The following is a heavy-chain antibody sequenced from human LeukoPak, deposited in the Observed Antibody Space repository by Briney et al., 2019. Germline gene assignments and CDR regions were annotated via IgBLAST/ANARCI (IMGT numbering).Heavy chain of an antibody. J-gene: IGHJ6*02. V-gene: IGHV1-24*01. Sequence: ASVKVSCKVSGYTLTELSMHWVRQAPGKGLEWMGGFDPEDGETIYAQKFQGRVTMTEDTSTDTAYMELSSLRSEDTAVYYCATTNPLFGIAVAGTSYYGMDVWGQGTTVTVSS. CDR3: ATTNPLFGIAVAGTSYYGMDV. D-gene: IGHD6-19*01. CDR1: GYTLTELS. CDR2: FDPEDGET.